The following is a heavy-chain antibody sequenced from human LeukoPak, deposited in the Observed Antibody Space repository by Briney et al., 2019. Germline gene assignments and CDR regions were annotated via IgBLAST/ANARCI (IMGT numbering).Heavy chain of an antibody. CDR2: INDSGIT. J-gene: IGHJ5*02. Sequence: PSETLTLTCAVYGGSFSGYFWSWIRQSPGKGLEWIGEINDSGITNCNPSLKSRASLSVDTSKNQFSLGLRSVTAADTAVYYCARRLVDRGARQVSDHWGQGTLVTVSS. V-gene: IGHV4-34*01. CDR1: GGSFSGYF. D-gene: IGHD6-19*01. CDR3: ARRLVDRGARQVSDH.